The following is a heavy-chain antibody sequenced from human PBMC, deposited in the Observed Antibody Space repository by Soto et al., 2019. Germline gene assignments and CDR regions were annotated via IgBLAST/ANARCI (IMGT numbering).Heavy chain of an antibody. V-gene: IGHV6-1*01. Sequence: SQTLSLTCAISGDSVSSNSAAWNWIRQSPSRGLEWLGRTYYRSKWYNDYALSVKSRIIINPDTSKNQFSLQLNSVTPEDTAVYYCARTHSLELELNPAYYFDSWGQGTLVTVSS. CDR3: ARTHSLELELNPAYYFDS. CDR2: TYYRSKWYN. D-gene: IGHD1-7*01. CDR1: GDSVSSNSAA. J-gene: IGHJ4*02.